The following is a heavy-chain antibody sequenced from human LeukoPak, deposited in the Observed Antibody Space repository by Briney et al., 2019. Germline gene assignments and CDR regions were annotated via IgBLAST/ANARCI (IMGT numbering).Heavy chain of an antibody. Sequence: PGGSLRLSCAASGFTLSSSWMTWVRQAPGKGLEWVANIKQDGSEKYYVDSVKGRFTISRDNAKNSLYLQMNSLRAEDTAVYYCARGRYSSTWLDYWGQGTLVTVSS. V-gene: IGHV3-7*01. CDR1: GFTLSSSW. CDR2: IKQDGSEK. CDR3: ARGRYSSTWLDY. J-gene: IGHJ4*02. D-gene: IGHD6-13*01.